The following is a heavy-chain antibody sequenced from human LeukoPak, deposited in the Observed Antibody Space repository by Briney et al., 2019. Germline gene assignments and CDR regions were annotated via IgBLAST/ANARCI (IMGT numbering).Heavy chain of an antibody. Sequence: GGSLRLSCAASGFTFSDYYMSWIRQAPGKGLEWVSYISSSSSYTNYADSVKGRFTTSRDNAKNSLYLQMNSLRAEDTAVYYCARGGGSYYYGSEYWGQGTLVTVSS. CDR1: GFTFSDYY. J-gene: IGHJ4*02. D-gene: IGHD3-10*01. V-gene: IGHV3-11*05. CDR3: ARGGGSYYYGSEY. CDR2: ISSSSSYT.